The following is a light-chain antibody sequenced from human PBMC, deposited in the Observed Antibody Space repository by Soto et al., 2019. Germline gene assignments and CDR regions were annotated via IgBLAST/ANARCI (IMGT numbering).Light chain of an antibody. CDR1: QSVSSN. Sequence: EIVMTQSPATLSVSPGERANLSCRASQSVSSNLAWYQQKPGQSPRLLIYGASTRATGIPARFSGSGSGTEFTLTLSSLQSEDLAVYYCQQYNNWPLTFGGGTKVEIK. J-gene: IGKJ4*01. CDR3: QQYNNWPLT. V-gene: IGKV3-15*01. CDR2: GAS.